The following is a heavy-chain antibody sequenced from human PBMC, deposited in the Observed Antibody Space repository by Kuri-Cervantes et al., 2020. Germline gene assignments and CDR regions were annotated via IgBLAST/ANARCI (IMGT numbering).Heavy chain of an antibody. J-gene: IGHJ6*03. CDR2: IYYSGST. CDR1: GDSVSSGSYY. D-gene: IGHD4-17*01. V-gene: IGHV4-61*01. CDR3: ARLRDLARGYMDV. Sequence: SETLSLTCTVSGDSVSSGSYYWSWIRQPPGKGLEWIGYIYYSGSTNYNPSLKSRVTISVDTSKNQFSLKLSSVTAADTAVYYCARLRDLARGYMDVWGKGTTVTVSS.